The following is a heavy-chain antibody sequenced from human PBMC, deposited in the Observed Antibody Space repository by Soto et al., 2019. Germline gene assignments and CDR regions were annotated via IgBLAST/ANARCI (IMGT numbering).Heavy chain of an antibody. Sequence: GASVKVSCKASGGTFSSYAISWVRQAPGQGLEWMGGIIPIFGTANYAQKFQGRVTITADESTSTAYMELSSLRSEDTAVYYCARVLRRDGYSSLNYWGQGTLVTVS. V-gene: IGHV1-69*13. J-gene: IGHJ4*02. CDR3: ARVLRRDGYSSLNY. D-gene: IGHD2-15*01. CDR2: IIPIFGTA. CDR1: GGTFSSYA.